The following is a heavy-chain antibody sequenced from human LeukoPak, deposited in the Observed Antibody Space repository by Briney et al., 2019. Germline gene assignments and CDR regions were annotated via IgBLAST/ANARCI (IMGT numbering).Heavy chain of an antibody. J-gene: IGHJ4*02. V-gene: IGHV1-69*01. CDR3: ARGIEQQLETLYY. Sequence: SSVKVSCKASGGTFSSYAISWVRQAPGQGLEWMGGIIPIFGTANYAQKFQGRVTITADESTSTAYMELSSLRSEDTAVYYCARGIEQQLETLYYWGQGTLVIVSS. CDR2: IIPIFGTA. CDR1: GGTFSSYA. D-gene: IGHD6-13*01.